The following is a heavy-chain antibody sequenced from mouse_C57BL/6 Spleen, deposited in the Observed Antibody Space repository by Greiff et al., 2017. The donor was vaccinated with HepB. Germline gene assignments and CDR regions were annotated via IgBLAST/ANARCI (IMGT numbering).Heavy chain of an antibody. Sequence: QVQLQESGPELVKPGASVKISCKASGYAFSSSWMHWVKQRPGKGLEWIGRIYPGDGETNYNGKFKGKATLTADKSSSTADMQRSSLPSEDSAVYCCARGGYASYFDYWGQGTTLTVSS. CDR1: GYAFSSSW. CDR2: IYPGDGET. V-gene: IGHV1-82*01. CDR3: ARGGYASYFDY. J-gene: IGHJ2*01. D-gene: IGHD2-2*01.